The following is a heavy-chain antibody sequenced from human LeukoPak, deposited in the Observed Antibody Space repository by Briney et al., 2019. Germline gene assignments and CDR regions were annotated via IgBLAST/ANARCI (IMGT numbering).Heavy chain of an antibody. CDR1: GGSIIISGYY. J-gene: IGHJ4*02. Sequence: SETLSLTCAVSGGSIIISGYYWAWIRQPPGKGLEWIGSVFYNGDIYYNPSLRSRVTISVDTSKNQFSLTLNSVTAADTAVYYCARFYSGYDYIDYFDYWGQGTLVTVSS. CDR2: VFYNGDI. V-gene: IGHV4-39*07. D-gene: IGHD5-12*01. CDR3: ARFYSGYDYIDYFDY.